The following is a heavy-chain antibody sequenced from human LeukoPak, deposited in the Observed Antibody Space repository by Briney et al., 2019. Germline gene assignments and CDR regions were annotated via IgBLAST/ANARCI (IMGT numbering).Heavy chain of an antibody. CDR1: GFTFTSSA. CDR3: AVGSGYYLSLQY. V-gene: IGHV1-58*02. D-gene: IGHD3-3*01. J-gene: IGHJ4*02. CDR2: IVVGSGNT. Sequence: SVKVSCKASGFTFTSSAMQWVRQARGQRLEWIGWIVVGSGNTNYAQKFQERVTITRDMSTSTAYMELSSLRSEDTAVYYCAVGSGYYLSLQYWGQGTLVTVSS.